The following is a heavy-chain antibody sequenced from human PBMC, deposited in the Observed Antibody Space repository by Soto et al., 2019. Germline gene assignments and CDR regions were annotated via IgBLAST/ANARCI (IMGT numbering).Heavy chain of an antibody. V-gene: IGHV4-59*01. CDR3: GTGGYSGYDRYYYYCYMDV. D-gene: IGHD5-12*01. CDR2: IYYSGST. CDR1: GGSISSYY. J-gene: IGHJ6*03. Sequence: SETLSLTCTVSGGSISSYYWSWIRQPPGKGLEWIGYIYYSGSTNYNPSLKSRVTISVDTSKNQFSLKLSSVTAADTAVYYCGTGGYSGYDRYYYYCYMDVWGKGTTVPVSS.